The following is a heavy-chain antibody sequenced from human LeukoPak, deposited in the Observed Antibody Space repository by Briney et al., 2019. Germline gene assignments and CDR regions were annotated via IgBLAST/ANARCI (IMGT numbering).Heavy chain of an antibody. Sequence: SETLSLTCTVSGGSISSSSYYWGWIRQPPGKGLEWIGSIYYSGSTYYNPSLKSRVTISVDTSKNQFSLKLSSVTAADTAVYYCARLLLSGSSPFDYWGQGTLVTVSS. CDR3: ARLLLSGSSPFDY. CDR1: GGSISSSSYY. V-gene: IGHV4-39*07. D-gene: IGHD1-26*01. CDR2: IYYSGST. J-gene: IGHJ4*02.